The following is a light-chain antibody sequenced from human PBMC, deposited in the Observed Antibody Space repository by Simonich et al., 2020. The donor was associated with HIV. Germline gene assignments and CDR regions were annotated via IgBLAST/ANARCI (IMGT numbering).Light chain of an antibody. V-gene: IGKV3-11*01. Sequence: IWLTKSPAPLSLSPGKSATLPGRASQSVSSYLGWYQQKPGQAPRLPTYDASNRATGIPARFSGSGSGTEFTLTISSLQPDDFATYYCQQYNSYPRTFGPGTKVEIK. CDR3: QQYNSYPRT. J-gene: IGKJ1*01. CDR2: DAS. CDR1: QSVSSY.